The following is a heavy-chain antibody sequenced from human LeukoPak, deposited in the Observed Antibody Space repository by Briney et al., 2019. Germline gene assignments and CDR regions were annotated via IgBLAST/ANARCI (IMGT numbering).Heavy chain of an antibody. CDR1: GFTFSSYA. J-gene: IGHJ4*02. D-gene: IGHD1-26*01. CDR3: VRVSGSYGY. Sequence: GGSLRLSCAASGFTFSSYAMHWVRPAPGKGLEYVSAISSNGGSTFYANSVKGRFTISRDTSKNTLYLQMGSLRADDMAVYYCVRVSGSYGYWGQGTLVTVSS. CDR2: ISSNGGST. V-gene: IGHV3-64*01.